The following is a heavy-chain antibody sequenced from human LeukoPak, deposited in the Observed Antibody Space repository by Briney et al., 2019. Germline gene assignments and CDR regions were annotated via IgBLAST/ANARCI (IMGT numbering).Heavy chain of an antibody. V-gene: IGHV1-3*01. CDR3: ATVERIAAAVNFDY. D-gene: IGHD6-13*01. CDR1: GYTFTSYA. J-gene: IGHJ4*02. CDR2: INAGNGNT. Sequence: ASVKVSCKASGYTFTSYAMHWVRQAPGQRLEWMGWINAGNGNTKYSQKFQGRVTMTRNTSISTAYMELSSLRSEDTAVYYCATVERIAAAVNFDYWGQGTLVTVSS.